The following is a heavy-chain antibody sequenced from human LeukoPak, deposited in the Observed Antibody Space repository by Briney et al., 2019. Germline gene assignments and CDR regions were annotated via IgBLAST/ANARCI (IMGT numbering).Heavy chain of an antibody. CDR2: INHSGST. CDR1: GGSFSGYY. Sequence: SETLSLTCAVYGGSFSGYYWSWIRQPPGKGLEWIGEINHSGSTNYNPSLKSRVTISVDTSKNQFSLKLSSVTAADTAVYYCARVKCSSTSCYFWPRTYNWFDPWGQGTLVTVSS. V-gene: IGHV4-34*09. CDR3: ARVKCSSTSCYFWPRTYNWFDP. J-gene: IGHJ5*02. D-gene: IGHD2-2*01.